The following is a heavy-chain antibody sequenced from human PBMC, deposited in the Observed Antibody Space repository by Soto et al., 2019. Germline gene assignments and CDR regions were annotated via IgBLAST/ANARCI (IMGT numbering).Heavy chain of an antibody. CDR3: ARGGVGRFRDHNWFDP. V-gene: IGHV1-69*01. Sequence: QVQLVQSGAEVKKPGSSVKVSCKASGGTFSSYAISWVRQAPGQGLEWMRGIIPIFGTANYAQKFQGRVTITADESTSTAYMELSSLRSEDTAVYYCARGGVGRFRDHNWFDPWGQGTLVTVSS. CDR1: GGTFSSYA. CDR2: IIPIFGTA. D-gene: IGHD1-26*01. J-gene: IGHJ5*02.